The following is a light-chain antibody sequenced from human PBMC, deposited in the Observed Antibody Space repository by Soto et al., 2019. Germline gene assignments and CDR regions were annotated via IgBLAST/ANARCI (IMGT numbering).Light chain of an antibody. Sequence: SALTQPASVSGSPGHSIAISCTGSSSDVGFYNYISWYQQHPGKVPKLIIYEVTNRPSGVSNRFSGSKSGNTASLTISGLQAEDEADYYCCSYTTSSTRVFGTGTKVTVL. CDR3: CSYTTSSTRV. CDR2: EVT. V-gene: IGLV2-14*01. CDR1: SSDVGFYNY. J-gene: IGLJ1*01.